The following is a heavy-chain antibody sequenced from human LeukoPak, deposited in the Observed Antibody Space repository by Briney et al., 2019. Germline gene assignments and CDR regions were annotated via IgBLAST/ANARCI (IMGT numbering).Heavy chain of an antibody. CDR1: GFTFSSYS. V-gene: IGHV3-21*01. CDR2: ISSSSSYI. Sequence: GGSLRLSCAVSGFTFSSYSINWVRQAPGKGLEWVSSISSSSSYIHYADSVKGRFTISRDNAKYSLYLQMNSLRVEDTAVYYCARGPLGTFDYWGQGTLVTVSS. J-gene: IGHJ4*02. CDR3: ARGPLGTFDY. D-gene: IGHD3-16*01.